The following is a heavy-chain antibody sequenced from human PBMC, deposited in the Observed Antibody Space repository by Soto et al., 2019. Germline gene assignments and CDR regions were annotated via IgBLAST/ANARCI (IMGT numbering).Heavy chain of an antibody. CDR2: INPDNGNT. J-gene: IGHJ5*02. V-gene: IGHV1-3*01. D-gene: IGHD2-15*01. Sequence: QVQLVQSGDEVTKPGASVKISCKASGYTFTRYTMNWVRQAPGQRLEWMGWINPDNGNTKSSQKFQDRVIITRDTSASTAYMDLRSLRSEDTAVYYCARGIATGQLDPWGQGTLVTVSS. CDR3: ARGIATGQLDP. CDR1: GYTFTRYT.